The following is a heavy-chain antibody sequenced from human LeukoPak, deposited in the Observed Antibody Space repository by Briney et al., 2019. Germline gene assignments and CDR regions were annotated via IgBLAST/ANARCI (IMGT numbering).Heavy chain of an antibody. CDR3: ARDGYSGSSLFDV. Sequence: SETLSLTCTASGCSISSHFWNWIRQPPGKELEWIGYIHYSGSINYNPSLKSRVTISVDPYKTQFSLKLSSVTAADTAVYYCARDGYSGSSLFDVWGQGTLVTVSS. V-gene: IGHV4-59*11. J-gene: IGHJ4*02. CDR1: GCSISSHF. D-gene: IGHD1-26*01. CDR2: IHYSGSI.